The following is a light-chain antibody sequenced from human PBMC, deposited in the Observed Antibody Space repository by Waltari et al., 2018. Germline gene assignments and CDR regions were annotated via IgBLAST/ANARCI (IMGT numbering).Light chain of an antibody. CDR2: DVS. CDR1: SSDVGAYHY. J-gene: IGLJ3*02. V-gene: IGLV2-14*01. CDR3: CSYASSTFV. Sequence: QPALTQPASVSGSPGQSTTISCAGTSSDVGAYHYVSWYQQHPGKAPNLMIYDVSKRPSGISHRVSGSKSDNTASLTISGLQAEDEADYYCCSYASSTFVFGGGTKLTVL.